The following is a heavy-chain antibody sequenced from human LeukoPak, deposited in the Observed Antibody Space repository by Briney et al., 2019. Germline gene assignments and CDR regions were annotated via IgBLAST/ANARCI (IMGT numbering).Heavy chain of an antibody. Sequence: GGSLRLSCAASGLTFSSHGMHWVRQAPGKGLEWVAVISYDGSNKYYADSVKGRFTISRDNSKNTLYLQMNSLRAEDTAVYYCAKIHGGRLDFDYWGQGTLVTVSS. J-gene: IGHJ4*02. D-gene: IGHD3-16*01. V-gene: IGHV3-30*18. CDR3: AKIHGGRLDFDY. CDR1: GLTFSSHG. CDR2: ISYDGSNK.